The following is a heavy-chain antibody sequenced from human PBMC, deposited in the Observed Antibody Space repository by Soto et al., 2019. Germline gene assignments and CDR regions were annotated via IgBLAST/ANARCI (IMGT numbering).Heavy chain of an antibody. Sequence: PSETLSLTCTVSGGSISSSSYYWGWIRHPPGKGLEWIGSIYYSGSTYYNPSLKSRVTISVDTSKNQFSLKLSSVTAADTAVYYCASRPRQDFLGMDVWGQGTTVTVSS. J-gene: IGHJ6*02. CDR1: GGSISSSSYY. CDR3: ASRPRQDFLGMDV. V-gene: IGHV4-39*01. CDR2: IYYSGST. D-gene: IGHD3-3*01.